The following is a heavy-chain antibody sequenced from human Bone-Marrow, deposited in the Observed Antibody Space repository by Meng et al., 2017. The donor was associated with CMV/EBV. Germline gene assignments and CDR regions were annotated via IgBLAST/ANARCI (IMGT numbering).Heavy chain of an antibody. V-gene: IGHV3-7*01. Sequence: GGSLRLSCGAAGFTFSSYWMSWVRQAPGKGLEWVANIKQDGGETYDAASVKGRFTISRDNAKKSLYLQMNSLSAEDTAVYFCARNGRVATTNPFDSWGQGSLVTVSS. J-gene: IGHJ4*02. CDR1: GFTFSSYW. D-gene: IGHD5-12*01. CDR3: ARNGRVATTNPFDS. CDR2: IKQDGGET.